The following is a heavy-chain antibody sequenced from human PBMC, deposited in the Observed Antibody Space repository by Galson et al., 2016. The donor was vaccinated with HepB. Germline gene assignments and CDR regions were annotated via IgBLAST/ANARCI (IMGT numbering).Heavy chain of an antibody. Sequence: SVKVSCKASGYIFTNFYIHWVRQAPGQGLEWMGAINPSAGRANYAQKLQGRVFMTSDTSTDTVYMEHNSLSPEDAAVYYCARGGYCSTDACYFYDALDVWGQGTTITVSS. CDR1: GYIFTNFY. V-gene: IGHV1-46*01. CDR3: ARGGYCSTDACYFYDALDV. J-gene: IGHJ6*02. CDR2: INPSAGRA. D-gene: IGHD2-2*01.